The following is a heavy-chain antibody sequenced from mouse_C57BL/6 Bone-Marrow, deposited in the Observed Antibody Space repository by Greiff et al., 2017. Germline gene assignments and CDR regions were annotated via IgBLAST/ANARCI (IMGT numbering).Heavy chain of an antibody. Sequence: EVLLVESGGGLVKPGGSLKLSCAASGFTFSSYAMSWVRQTPEKKLEWVATISDGGSYTYYPDNVKGRFTISRANAKNNLYLQMSNLKSEDTAMYYCARKYYGYGGYYFDYWGKGTTLTVSS. CDR3: ARKYYGYGGYYFDY. D-gene: IGHD2-2*01. CDR2: ISDGGSYT. CDR1: GFTFSSYA. V-gene: IGHV5-4*01. J-gene: IGHJ2*01.